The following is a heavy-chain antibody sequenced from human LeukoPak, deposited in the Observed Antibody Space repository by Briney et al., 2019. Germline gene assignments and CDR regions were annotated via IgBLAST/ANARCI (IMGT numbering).Heavy chain of an antibody. V-gene: IGHV1-8*03. CDR1: GYTFTRYD. D-gene: IGHD3-22*01. J-gene: IGHJ4*02. CDR2: INTKSGMT. Sequence: ASVKVSCKASGYTFTRYDINWVRRATGQGLEWMGWINTKSGMTGHAQKFQGRITITKDTSINTVYMELSSLSSEDTAVYFCARVDGSVDYWGQGTLVTVSS. CDR3: ARVDGSVDY.